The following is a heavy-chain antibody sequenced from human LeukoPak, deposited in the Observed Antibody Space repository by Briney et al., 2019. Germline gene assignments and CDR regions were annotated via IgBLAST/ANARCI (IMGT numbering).Heavy chain of an antibody. J-gene: IGHJ4*02. CDR1: GGSMNNYY. D-gene: IGHD6-19*01. CDR2: IYYSGST. Sequence: SETLSLTCTVSGGSMNNYYWSWIRLPPGKGLEWIGYIYYSGSTNYNPFLNSRVTLSVDTSKNQFTLKLSSVTAADTAVYYCARGGWSLTDWGQGILVTVSS. CDR3: ARGGWSLTD. V-gene: IGHV4-59*01.